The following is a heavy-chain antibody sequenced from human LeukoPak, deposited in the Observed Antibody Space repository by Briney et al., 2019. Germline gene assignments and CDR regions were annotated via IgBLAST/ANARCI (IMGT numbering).Heavy chain of an antibody. V-gene: IGHV3-23*01. CDR3: AIDSSGYYPGTIFDY. D-gene: IGHD3-22*01. CDR2: ISGSGGST. CDR1: GFTFSSYA. Sequence: GGSLRLSCAASGFTFSSYAMSWVRQAPGKGLEWVSAISGSGGSTYYADSVEGRFTISRDNSKNTLYLQMNSLRAEDTAVYYCAIDSSGYYPGTIFDYWGQGTLVTVSS. J-gene: IGHJ4*02.